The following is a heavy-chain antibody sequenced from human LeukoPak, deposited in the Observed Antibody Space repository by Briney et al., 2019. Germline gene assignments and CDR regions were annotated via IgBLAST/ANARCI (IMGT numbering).Heavy chain of an antibody. CDR3: ARYDSSGYGAFDI. CDR2: INHSGST. CDR1: GGSFSGYY. D-gene: IGHD3-22*01. J-gene: IGHJ3*02. V-gene: IGHV4-34*01. Sequence: SETLSLTCAVYGGSFSGYYWSWVRQPPGKGLEWIGEINHSGSTYYNPSLKSRVTISVDTSKNQFSLKLSSVTAADTAVYYCARYDSSGYGAFDIWGQGTMVTVST.